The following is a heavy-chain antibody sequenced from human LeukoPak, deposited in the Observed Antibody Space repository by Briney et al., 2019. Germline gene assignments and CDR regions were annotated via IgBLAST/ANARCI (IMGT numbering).Heavy chain of an antibody. CDR3: ARYTRSSGGDY. J-gene: IGHJ4*02. CDR2: MKEDGSEK. Sequence: HPGGSLRLSCEASAFIFSGHWLNWVRQTPGKGLEWVANMKEDGSEKYYVDSVKGRFTVSRDNAKNSMYLQMNSLRAEDTAVYYCARYTRSSGGDYWGQGTLVTVSS. D-gene: IGHD6-13*01. V-gene: IGHV3-7*01. CDR1: AFIFSGHW.